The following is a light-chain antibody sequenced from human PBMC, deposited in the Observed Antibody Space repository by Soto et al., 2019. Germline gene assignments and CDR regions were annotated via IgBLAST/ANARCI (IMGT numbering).Light chain of an antibody. Sequence: VLTQSPATLSLSPGERATLSCRASQSIGSYLAWYQQKPGQAPRLLIYSTSNRATGIPARFSGSGSGTDFTLTISSLETEDFALYYCQQRSSWPFTFGPGTRVDVK. J-gene: IGKJ3*01. CDR2: STS. CDR3: QQRSSWPFT. CDR1: QSIGSY. V-gene: IGKV3-11*01.